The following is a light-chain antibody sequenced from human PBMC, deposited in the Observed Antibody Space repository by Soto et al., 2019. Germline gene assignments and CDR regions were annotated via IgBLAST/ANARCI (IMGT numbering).Light chain of an antibody. J-gene: IGKJ4*01. CDR2: GAS. V-gene: IGKV3-15*01. Sequence: EIVMTQSPATLSVSPGERATLSCRASQSVSSNLAWYQQKPGQAPRLLIYGASTRATGIPARFSGSGSGTEFTLTISSLQSEDFAVYYCQQYNNWPLTFGGGTKGGY. CDR3: QQYNNWPLT. CDR1: QSVSSN.